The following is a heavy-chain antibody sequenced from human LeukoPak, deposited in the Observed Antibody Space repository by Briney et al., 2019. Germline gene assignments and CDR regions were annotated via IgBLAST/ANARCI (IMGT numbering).Heavy chain of an antibody. CDR2: ISSSSSTI. J-gene: IGHJ4*02. CDR1: GFTFSSYS. CDR3: ARPAVAGTGVYYFDY. Sequence: GGSLRLSCAASGFTFSSYSMNWVRQAPGKGLEWVSYISSSSSTIYYADSVKGRFTISRDNAKNSLYLQMNSLRAEDTAVYYCARPAVAGTGVYYFDYWGQGTLVTVSS. V-gene: IGHV3-48*01. D-gene: IGHD6-19*01.